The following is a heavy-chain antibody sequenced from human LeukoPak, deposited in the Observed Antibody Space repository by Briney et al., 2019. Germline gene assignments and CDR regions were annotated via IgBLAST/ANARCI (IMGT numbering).Heavy chain of an antibody. CDR1: GFTFSSSA. CDR3: AKGSSSSRPYYFDY. V-gene: IGHV3-23*01. J-gene: IGHJ4*02. D-gene: IGHD6-13*01. Sequence: GGSLRLSCAASGFTFSSSAMNWVRQAPGKGLEWVSAITDSSTSTYYADSVKGRFTISRDNSKNTLYLQMNSLRAEDTAVYYCAKGSSSSRPYYFDYWGQGTLVTVSS. CDR2: ITDSSTST.